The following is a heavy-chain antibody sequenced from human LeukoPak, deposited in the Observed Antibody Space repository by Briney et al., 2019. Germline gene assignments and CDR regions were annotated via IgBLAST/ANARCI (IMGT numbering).Heavy chain of an antibody. CDR1: GFTFSSYW. CDR2: IKTDGSQI. Sequence: PGGSLRLSCVASGFTFSSYWMTWVRQAPGKRLEWVANIKTDGSQIYYVDSVKGRFTISRDNAKNSLYLQMNSLRAEDTAVYYCARASQLWTWGYYYYYYMDVWGKGTTVTVSS. D-gene: IGHD5-18*01. V-gene: IGHV3-7*01. CDR3: ARASQLWTWGYYYYYYMDV. J-gene: IGHJ6*03.